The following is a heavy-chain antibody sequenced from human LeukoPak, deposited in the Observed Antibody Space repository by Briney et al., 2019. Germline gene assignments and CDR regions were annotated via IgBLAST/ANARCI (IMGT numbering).Heavy chain of an antibody. CDR2: IYSGGST. V-gene: IGHV3-53*05. CDR1: GFTVSSNY. CDR3: AKDPPIVVVPAANPDDAFDI. J-gene: IGHJ3*02. Sequence: PGGSLRLSCAASGFTVSSNYMSWVRQAPGKGLEWVSVIYSGGSTYYADSVKGRFTISRDNSKNTLYLQMNSLRAEDTAVYYCAKDPPIVVVPAANPDDAFDIWGQGTMVTVSS. D-gene: IGHD2-2*01.